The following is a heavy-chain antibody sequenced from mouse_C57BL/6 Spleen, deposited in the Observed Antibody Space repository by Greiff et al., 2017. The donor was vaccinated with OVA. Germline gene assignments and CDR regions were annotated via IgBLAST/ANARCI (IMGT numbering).Heavy chain of an antibody. CDR1: GYTFTTYP. Sequence: QVQLKQSGAELVKPGASVKMSCKASGYTFTTYPIEWMKQTHGKSLEWIGNFHPYNDDTKYNEKFKGKATLTVEKSSSTVYLELSRLTSDDSAVYYCARRDDYDENYAMDYWGQGTSVTVSS. J-gene: IGHJ4*01. V-gene: IGHV1-47*01. CDR3: ARRDDYDENYAMDY. CDR2: FHPYNDDT. D-gene: IGHD2-4*01.